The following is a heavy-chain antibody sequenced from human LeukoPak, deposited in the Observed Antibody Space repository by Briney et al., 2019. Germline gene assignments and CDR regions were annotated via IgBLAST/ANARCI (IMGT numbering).Heavy chain of an antibody. Sequence: GGSLRLSCAASGFIFSNYWMTWVRQAPGKGLERVANIKQDGSDKHYVDSVKGRFTISRDNAKNSLYLQVNGLRAEDTAVYYCARDTIPDYWGQGTLVTVSS. V-gene: IGHV3-7*01. D-gene: IGHD2-2*01. CDR3: ARDTIPDY. J-gene: IGHJ4*02. CDR1: GFIFSNYW. CDR2: IKQDGSDK.